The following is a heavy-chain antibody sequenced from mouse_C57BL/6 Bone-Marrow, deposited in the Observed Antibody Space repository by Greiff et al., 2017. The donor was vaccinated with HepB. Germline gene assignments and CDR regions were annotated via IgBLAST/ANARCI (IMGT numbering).Heavy chain of an antibody. CDR3: ARWSGNPFAY. Sequence: VQLQQPGAELVKPGASVELSCKASGYTFTSYWMHWVKQRPGQGLEWIGMIHPNSGSTNYNEKFKSKATLTVDKSSSTAYMQLSSLTSEDSAVYYCARWSGNPFAYWGQGTLVTVSA. D-gene: IGHD1-3*01. V-gene: IGHV1-64*01. CDR1: GYTFTSYW. J-gene: IGHJ3*01. CDR2: IHPNSGST.